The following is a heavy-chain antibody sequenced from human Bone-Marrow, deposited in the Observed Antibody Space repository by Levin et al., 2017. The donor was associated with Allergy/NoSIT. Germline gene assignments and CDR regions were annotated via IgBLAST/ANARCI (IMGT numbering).Heavy chain of an antibody. Sequence: SETLSLTCTVSGDSISSYYWSWLRQPPGKGLEWIGYIHYSGSTIYNPSLKSRVTISVDTSKNQFSLRLSSVTAADTAVYFCARPRNWGYHWYFDIWGRGTLVTVSS. D-gene: IGHD3-16*01. J-gene: IGHJ2*01. CDR3: ARPRNWGYHWYFDI. CDR1: GDSISSYY. V-gene: IGHV4-59*08. CDR2: IHYSGST.